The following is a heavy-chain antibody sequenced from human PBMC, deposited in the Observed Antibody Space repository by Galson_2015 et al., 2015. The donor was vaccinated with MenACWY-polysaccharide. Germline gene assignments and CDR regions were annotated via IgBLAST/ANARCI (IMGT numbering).Heavy chain of an antibody. D-gene: IGHD3-9*01. V-gene: IGHV3-48*02. CDR2: IGRSGSPI. CDR1: GFSFSTYP. Sequence: SLRLSCAASGFSFSTYPLNWVRQAPGKGLEWLSYIGRSGSPIYYADSVKGRFTISRDNAKNSLYLQVNSLRDEDTAVYYCARDRPDYDVLTGSFEYWGQGTLVTVSS. CDR3: ARDRPDYDVLTGSFEY. J-gene: IGHJ4*02.